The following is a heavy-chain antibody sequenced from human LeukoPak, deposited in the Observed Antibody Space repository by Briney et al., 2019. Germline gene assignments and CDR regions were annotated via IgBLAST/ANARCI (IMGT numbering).Heavy chain of an antibody. V-gene: IGHV3-23*01. CDR3: AKDKGLTSSYYGDYVPFDY. Sequence: GGSLRLSCAASGFTFSSYAMSWVRQAPGKGLEWVSAISGSGGSTYYADSVKGRFTISRDNSKNTLYLQMNSLRAEDTAVYYCAKDKGLTSSYYGDYVPFDYWGQGTLVTVSS. CDR2: ISGSGGST. D-gene: IGHD4-17*01. CDR1: GFTFSSYA. J-gene: IGHJ4*02.